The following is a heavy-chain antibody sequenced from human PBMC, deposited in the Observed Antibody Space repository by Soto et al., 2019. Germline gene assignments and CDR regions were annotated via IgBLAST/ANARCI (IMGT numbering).Heavy chain of an antibody. D-gene: IGHD3-10*01. CDR3: ATLYMVRGVRTVDY. CDR2: IYYTGST. J-gene: IGHJ4*02. CDR1: GGSISCGGYY. V-gene: IGHV4-31*03. Sequence: QVQLQESGPGLVKPSQTLSLTGTVSGGSISCGGYYWSWIRQHPGMGLEWIGYIYYTGSTYYNPSIKSRVTISVDTSKYQFSLKLSSVTAADTAVYYCATLYMVRGVRTVDYWGQGTLVSVSS.